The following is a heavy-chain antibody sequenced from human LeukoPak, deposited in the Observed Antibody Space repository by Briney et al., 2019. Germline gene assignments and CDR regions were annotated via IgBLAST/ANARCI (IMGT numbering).Heavy chain of an antibody. J-gene: IGHJ4*02. CDR3: ASLNYGQVWGSPHYYFDY. V-gene: IGHV3-7*01. D-gene: IGHD3-16*01. CDR2: IKQDGSDK. Sequence: GGSLRLSCAASGFTFSSHWMAWVRQAPGKGLEWVANIKQDGSDKYYLDSMKGRLTISRDNAKNSLYLQVNSLRVEDAAVYYCASLNYGQVWGSPHYYFDYWGQGILVTVSS. CDR1: GFTFSSHW.